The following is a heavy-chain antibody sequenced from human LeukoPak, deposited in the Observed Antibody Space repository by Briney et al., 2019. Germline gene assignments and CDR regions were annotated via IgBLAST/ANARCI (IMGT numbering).Heavy chain of an antibody. CDR2: IYYSGST. V-gene: IGHV4-39*01. J-gene: IGHJ4*02. Sequence: SGTLSLTCTVSGGSISSSSYYWGWIRQPPGKGLEWIGSIYYSGSTYYNPSLKSRVTISVDTSKNQFSLKLSSVTAADTAVYYCATIYWLLSSYYFDYWGQGTLVAVSS. D-gene: IGHD3-9*01. CDR1: GGSISSSSYY. CDR3: ATIYWLLSSYYFDY.